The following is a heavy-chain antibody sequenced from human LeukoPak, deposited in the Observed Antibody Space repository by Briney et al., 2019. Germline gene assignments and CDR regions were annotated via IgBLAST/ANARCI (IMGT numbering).Heavy chain of an antibody. J-gene: IGHJ4*02. D-gene: IGHD6-19*01. Sequence: GGSLRLSCAVSGFTITDYGMSWVRQAPGKGLEWISSISVSGDTKYYPDSVKGRFIISRDNSRNTLYLQINSLRAEDTALYYCAQGYSSGWYPHWGQGTMVTVSS. CDR1: GFTITDYG. V-gene: IGHV3-23*01. CDR2: ISVSGDTK. CDR3: AQGYSSGWYPH.